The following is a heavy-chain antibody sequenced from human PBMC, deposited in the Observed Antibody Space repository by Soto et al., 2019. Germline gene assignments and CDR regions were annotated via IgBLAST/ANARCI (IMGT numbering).Heavy chain of an antibody. CDR2: ISGSGGST. D-gene: IGHD3-3*01. CDR1: GFTFSSYA. V-gene: IGHV3-23*01. Sequence: GGSLRLSCAASGFTFSSYAMSWVRQAPGKGLEWVSAISGSGGSTYYADSVKGRFTISRDNSKNTLYLQMNSLRAEDPAVYYCAKIPYDYWSGYYPVKNFQHWGQGTLVTVSS. CDR3: AKIPYDYWSGYYPVKNFQH. J-gene: IGHJ1*01.